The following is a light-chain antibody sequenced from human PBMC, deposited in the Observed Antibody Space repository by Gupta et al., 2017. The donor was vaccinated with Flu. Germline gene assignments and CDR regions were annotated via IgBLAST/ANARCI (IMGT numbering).Light chain of an antibody. CDR3: QQRASWPLT. V-gene: IGKV3-11*01. CDR2: AAS. J-gene: IGKJ4*01. CDR1: QSVSGS. Sequence: VLTQSPGPLSLSPGERATLSCRAGQSVSGSLAWYQQKPGQAPRLLIYAASNRATGIPARFSGSGSGTDFTLTISSLEPEDFAVYYCQQRASWPLTFGGGTKVEIK.